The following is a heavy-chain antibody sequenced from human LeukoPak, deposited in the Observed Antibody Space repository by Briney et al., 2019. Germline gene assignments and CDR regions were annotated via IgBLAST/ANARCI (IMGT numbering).Heavy chain of an antibody. J-gene: IGHJ4*02. Sequence: AASVKVSCKASGGTFSSYAISWVRQAPGQGLEWMGGIIPIFGTANYAQKFQGRVTITADESTSTAYMEPSSLRSEDTAVYYCARKDYYDSSGYAHWGQGTLVTVSS. CDR3: ARKDYYDSSGYAH. V-gene: IGHV1-69*13. CDR1: GGTFSSYA. CDR2: IIPIFGTA. D-gene: IGHD3-22*01.